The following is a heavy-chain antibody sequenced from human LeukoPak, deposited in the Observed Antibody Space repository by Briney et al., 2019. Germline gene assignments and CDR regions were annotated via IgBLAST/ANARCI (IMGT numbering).Heavy chain of an antibody. D-gene: IGHD3-10*01. Sequence: ASVKVSCKASGYTFTGYYMHWVRQAPGQGLEWMGWMNPNSGNTGYAQKFQGRVTMTRNTSISTAYMELSSLRSEDTAVYYCARLSDGSGSYYKTIFYYYYYYMDVWGKGTTVTISS. CDR2: MNPNSGNT. CDR1: GYTFTGYY. J-gene: IGHJ6*03. CDR3: ARLSDGSGSYYKTIFYYYYYYMDV. V-gene: IGHV1-8*02.